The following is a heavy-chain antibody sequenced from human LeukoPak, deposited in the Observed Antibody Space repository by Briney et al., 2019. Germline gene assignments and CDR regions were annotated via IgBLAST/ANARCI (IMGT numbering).Heavy chain of an antibody. Sequence: PGASLRLSCAASGFTFNNYAMNWLRQAPGKGLEWVSVITSSGSTYYADSVKGRFTISRDNSKNTLYLQMNSLRAEDTAIYYCAEDLYGDYDFDCWGRGTLVTVSS. CDR2: ITSSGST. V-gene: IGHV3-23*01. J-gene: IGHJ4*02. D-gene: IGHD4-17*01. CDR3: AEDLYGDYDFDC. CDR1: GFTFNNYA.